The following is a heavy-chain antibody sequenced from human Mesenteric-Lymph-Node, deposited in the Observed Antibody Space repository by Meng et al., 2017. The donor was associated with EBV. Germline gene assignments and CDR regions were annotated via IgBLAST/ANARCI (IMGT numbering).Heavy chain of an antibody. CDR1: GGAIISSVHA. CDR2: IFYWGSN. CDR3: ARQVGAYGLTGWFDP. D-gene: IGHD3-9*01. Sequence: QVQASCPHLIAPSAPLTLPGVVSGGAIISSVHAGGWIRQPPGKGLEWIGGIFYWGSNYYHPSLRSRVTISVDTSKNQFSLRLNSVTAADTAVYYCARQVGAYGLTGWFDPWGQGTLVTVSS. V-gene: IGHV4-39*01. J-gene: IGHJ5*02.